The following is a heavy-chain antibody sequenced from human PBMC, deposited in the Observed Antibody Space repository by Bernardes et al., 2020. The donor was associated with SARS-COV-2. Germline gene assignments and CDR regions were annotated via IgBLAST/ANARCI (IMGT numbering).Heavy chain of an antibody. V-gene: IGHV4-39*07. CDR1: GGSISSSSYY. J-gene: IGHJ6*03. D-gene: IGHD3-3*01. CDR3: ARNSFWSGYYRYYYYMDV. CDR2: IYYSGST. Sequence: SETLSLTCTVSGGSISSSSYYWGWIRQPPGKGLEWIGSIYYSGSTYYNPSLKSRVTISVDTSKNQFSLKLSSVTAADTAVYYCARNSFWSGYYRYYYYMDVWGKGTTVTVSS.